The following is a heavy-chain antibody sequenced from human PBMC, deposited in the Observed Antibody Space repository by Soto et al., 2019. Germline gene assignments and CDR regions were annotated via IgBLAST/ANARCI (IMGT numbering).Heavy chain of an antibody. CDR1: GGSISSSSYY. Sequence: PSETLSLTCTVSGGSISSSSYYWGWIRQPPGKGLEWIGSIYYSGGTYYNPSLKSRVTISVDTSKNQFSLKLSSVTAADTAVYYCARQLRWELLSYYYYGMDVWGQGTAVTVSS. V-gene: IGHV4-39*01. J-gene: IGHJ6*02. D-gene: IGHD1-26*01. CDR2: IYYSGGT. CDR3: ARQLRWELLSYYYYGMDV.